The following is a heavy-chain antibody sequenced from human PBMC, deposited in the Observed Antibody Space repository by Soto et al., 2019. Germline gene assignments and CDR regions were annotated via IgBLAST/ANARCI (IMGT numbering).Heavy chain of an antibody. CDR2: ILPVFGTA. D-gene: IGHD4-17*01. CDR3: ARGHEYGGNSDAFDI. V-gene: IGHV1-69*14. CDR1: GGTFSTSS. Sequence: QVHLVQSGAEVKKPGSSVKVSCKASGGTFSTSSINWLRQAPGQRPEWMGNILPVFGTADYAQKFRDRVTITADKSTNTAYMELRSLFSEGAAVYYCARGHEYGGNSDAFDIWGQGTVVTVSS. J-gene: IGHJ3*02.